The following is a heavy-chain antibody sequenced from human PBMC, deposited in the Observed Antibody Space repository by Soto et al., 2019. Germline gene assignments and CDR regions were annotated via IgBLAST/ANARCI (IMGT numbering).Heavy chain of an antibody. CDR1: GYTFSRYG. CDR2: ISGYKGDT. J-gene: IGHJ6*02. V-gene: IGHV1-18*01. D-gene: IGHD2-8*01. CDR3: AKNGQPPYYYYGMDV. Sequence: QGQLVQSGPEVKKPGASVKVSCTASGYTFSRYGISWVRQAPGQGLEWMGWISGYKGDTKYAQKVQGRVTMTIDTSTSAAYMELRSLTSDDTAIYYCAKNGQPPYYYYGMDVWGQGTTVTVS.